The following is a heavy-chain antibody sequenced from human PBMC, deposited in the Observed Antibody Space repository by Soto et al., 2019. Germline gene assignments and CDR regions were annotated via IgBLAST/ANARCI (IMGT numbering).Heavy chain of an antibody. J-gene: IGHJ4*02. CDR1: GGSISSYY. CDR3: DRDMMVRGVIIFDY. V-gene: IGHV4-59*12. Sequence: SETLSLTCTVSGGSISSYYWSWLRQPPGKGLEWIGYIYYSGSTNYNPSLKSRVTISVDRSKNQFSLKLSSVTAADTAVYYCDRDMMVRGVIIFDYWGQGTLVTVSP. D-gene: IGHD3-10*01. CDR2: IYYSGST.